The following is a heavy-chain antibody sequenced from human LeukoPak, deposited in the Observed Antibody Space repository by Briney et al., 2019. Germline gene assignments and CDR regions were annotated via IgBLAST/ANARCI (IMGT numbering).Heavy chain of an antibody. CDR3: AKDSRYSSSWYKAFDI. CDR1: GFTFSSYA. D-gene: IGHD6-13*01. J-gene: IGHJ3*02. Sequence: PGGSLRLSCAASGFTFSSYAMSWVRQAPGKGLEWVSAISGSGGSTYYADSVKGRFTISRDNSKNTLYLQLNSLRAEDTAVYYCAKDSRYSSSWYKAFDIWGQGTMVTVSS. CDR2: ISGSGGST. V-gene: IGHV3-23*01.